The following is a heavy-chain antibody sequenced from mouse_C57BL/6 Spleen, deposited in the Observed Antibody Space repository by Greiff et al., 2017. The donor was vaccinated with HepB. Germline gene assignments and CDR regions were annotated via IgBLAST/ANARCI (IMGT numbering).Heavy chain of an antibody. CDR2: IYPGDGDT. D-gene: IGHD2-2*01. V-gene: IGHV1-80*01. CDR3: VRWLQHGAMDY. CDR1: GYAFSSYW. J-gene: IGHJ4*01. Sequence: QVQLKESGAELVKPGASVKISCKASGYAFSSYWMNWVKQRPGKGLEWIGQIYPGDGDTNYNGKFKGKATLTADKSSSTAYMQLSSLTSEDSAVYFCVRWLQHGAMDYWGQGTSVTVSS.